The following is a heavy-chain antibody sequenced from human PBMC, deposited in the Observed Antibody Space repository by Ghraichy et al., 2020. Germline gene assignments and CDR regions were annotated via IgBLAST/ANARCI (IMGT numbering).Heavy chain of an antibody. J-gene: IGHJ6*02. CDR1: GFTVSSNY. Sequence: GESLNISCAASGFTVSSNYMSWVRQAPGKGLEWVSVIYSGGSTYYADSVKGRFTISRDNSKNTLYLQMNSLRAEDTAVYYCARDRYTWLGTYYGMDVWGQGTTVTVSS. CDR2: IYSGGST. D-gene: IGHD6-19*01. V-gene: IGHV3-53*01. CDR3: ARDRYTWLGTYYGMDV.